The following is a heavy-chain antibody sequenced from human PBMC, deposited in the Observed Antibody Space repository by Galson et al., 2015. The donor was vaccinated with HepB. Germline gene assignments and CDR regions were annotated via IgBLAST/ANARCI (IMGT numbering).Heavy chain of an antibody. V-gene: IGHV6-1*01. J-gene: IGHJ5*01. D-gene: IGHD3-16*02. CDR3: AREGAGLRLGELSLDS. Sequence: CAISGASVSSNSAAWTWIRQSPSRGLEWLGRTYYRSKWYNDYAVSVKRRITIKPDTSKNQFSLQRNSVTPEDTALYYWAREGAGLRLGELSLDSWGQGTLVTVSS. CDR1: GASVSSNSAA. CDR2: TYYRSKWYN.